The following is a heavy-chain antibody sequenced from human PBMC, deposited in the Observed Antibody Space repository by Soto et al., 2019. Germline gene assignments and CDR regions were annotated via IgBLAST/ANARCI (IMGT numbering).Heavy chain of an antibody. CDR2: IYYSGST. J-gene: IGHJ6*02. CDR3: ARDPKWELLRDYYYYGMDV. Sequence: LSLTCTVSGGSISSGDYYWSWIRQPPGKGLEWIGYIYYSGSTYYNPSLKSRVTISVDTSKNQFSLKLSSVTAADTAVYYCARDPKWELLRDYYYYGMDVWGQGTTVTV. CDR1: GGSISSGDYY. D-gene: IGHD1-26*01. V-gene: IGHV4-30-4*01.